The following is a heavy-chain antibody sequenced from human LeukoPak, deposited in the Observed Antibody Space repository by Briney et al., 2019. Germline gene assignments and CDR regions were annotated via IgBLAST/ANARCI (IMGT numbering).Heavy chain of an antibody. V-gene: IGHV4-4*09. D-gene: IGHD4-17*01. J-gene: IGHJ4*02. CDR2: IYTSGST. CDR1: GGSISSYY. CDR3: ARRDYGDYGPFDY. Sequence: SETLSLTCTVSGGSISSYYWSWIRQPPGKGLEWIGYIYTSGSTNYNPSLKSRVTISVDTSKNQFSLKLSSVTAADTAVYYCARRDYGDYGPFDYWGQGTLVTVSP.